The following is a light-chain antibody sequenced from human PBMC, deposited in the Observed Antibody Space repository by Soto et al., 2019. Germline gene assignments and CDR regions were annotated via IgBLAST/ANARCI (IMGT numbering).Light chain of an antibody. CDR2: DVS. Sequence: QYALTQPRSVYGSPGQSVTISCTGTSSDVGGYKYVSWYQQYPGKVPKLMMFDVSERPSGVPDRFSGSKSGNTASLSISGLQAEDEADYYCCAYAGSYTVLFGGGTKVTVI. J-gene: IGLJ2*01. CDR3: CAYAGSYTVL. CDR1: SSDVGGYKY. V-gene: IGLV2-11*01.